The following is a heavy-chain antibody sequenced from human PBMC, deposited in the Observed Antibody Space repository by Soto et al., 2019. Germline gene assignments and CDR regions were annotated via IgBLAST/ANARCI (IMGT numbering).Heavy chain of an antibody. CDR1: GFTVSSNY. CDR2: IYSGGST. V-gene: IGHV3-53*04. Sequence: EVQLEESGGGLVQPGGSLRLSCAASGFTVSSNYMSWVRQAPGKGLEWVSVIYSGGSTYYADSVKGRFTISRHNSKNTLYLQMNSLRAEDTAVYYCAGTYYYGSGSYFSYYYMDVWGKGTTVTVSS. CDR3: AGTYYYGSGSYFSYYYMDV. J-gene: IGHJ6*03. D-gene: IGHD3-10*01.